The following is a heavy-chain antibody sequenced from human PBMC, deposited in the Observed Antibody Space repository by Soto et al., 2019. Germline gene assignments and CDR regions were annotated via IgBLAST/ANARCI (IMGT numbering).Heavy chain of an antibody. CDR1: GFTFSSYG. Sequence: GGSLRLSCAASGFTFSSYGMHWVRQAPGEGLEWVAVIWYDGSNKYYADSVKGRFTISRDNSKNTLYLQMNSLRAEDTAVYYCARDSQAPYDFWSGTMDVWGKGTTVTVSS. J-gene: IGHJ6*03. CDR3: ARDSQAPYDFWSGTMDV. CDR2: IWYDGSNK. V-gene: IGHV3-33*01. D-gene: IGHD3-3*01.